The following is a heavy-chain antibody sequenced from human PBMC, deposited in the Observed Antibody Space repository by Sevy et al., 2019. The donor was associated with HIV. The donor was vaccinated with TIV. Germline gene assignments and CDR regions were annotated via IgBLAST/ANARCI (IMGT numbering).Heavy chain of an antibody. D-gene: IGHD2-8*02. CDR3: ARDRKVVLVVYAIPSDAFDI. V-gene: IGHV3-30*02. J-gene: IGHJ3*02. CDR1: GFTFSYYG. Sequence: GGSLRLSCAASGFTFSYYGIHWVRQAPGKGLEWVAFITYDGSNKHYADSVKGRFTISRDNSENTLYLQMNSLRAEDTAMYYCARDRKVVLVVYAIPSDAFDIWGQGTLVTVS. CDR2: ITYDGSNK.